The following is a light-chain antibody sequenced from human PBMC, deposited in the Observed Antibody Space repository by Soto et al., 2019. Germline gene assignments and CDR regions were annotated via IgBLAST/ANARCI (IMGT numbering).Light chain of an antibody. CDR2: EES. CDR1: QAVPNN. J-gene: IGKJ5*01. V-gene: IGKV1-9*01. Sequence: DIHLTQSPSFLSASVGDRVTITCRPSQAVPNNMAWYQQKPGKPPKLLIYEESTLHSGVPSRFSGRKSGTEFSLTISSLQSEDFAVYYCQQYSKWPLTFGQGTRLEIK. CDR3: QQYSKWPLT.